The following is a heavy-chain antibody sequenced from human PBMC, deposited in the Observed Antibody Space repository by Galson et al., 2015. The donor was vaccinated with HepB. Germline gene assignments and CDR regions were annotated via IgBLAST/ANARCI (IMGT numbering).Heavy chain of an antibody. CDR3: ARVRIAAAVSQPDYYYGMDV. D-gene: IGHD6-13*01. J-gene: IGHJ6*02. CDR2: INTNTGNP. V-gene: IGHV7-4-1*02. CDR1: GYTSTSYA. Sequence: SVKVSCKASGYTSTSYAMNWVRQAPGQWLEWMGWINTNTGNPTYAQGFTGRFVFSLDTSVSTAYLQISSLKAEDTAVYYCARVRIAAAVSQPDYYYGMDVWGQGTTVTVSS.